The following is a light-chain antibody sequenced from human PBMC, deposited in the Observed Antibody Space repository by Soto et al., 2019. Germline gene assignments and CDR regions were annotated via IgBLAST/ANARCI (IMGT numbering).Light chain of an antibody. J-gene: IGKJ2*01. Sequence: TQSPGTLSLSPGERATLSCRASQSVSSSYLAWYQQKPGRAPKLLIYAASSLQSGVPSRFSGSGPGADFTLTIRSLQPEDFATYYCQQGYSTPYTFGQGTKLEIK. CDR1: QSVSSSY. V-gene: IGKV1-39*01. CDR2: AAS. CDR3: QQGYSTPYT.